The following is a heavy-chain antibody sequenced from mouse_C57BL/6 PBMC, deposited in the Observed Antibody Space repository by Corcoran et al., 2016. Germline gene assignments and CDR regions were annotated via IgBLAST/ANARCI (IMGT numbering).Heavy chain of an antibody. CDR2: INTYSGVP. Sequence: QIQLVQSGPELKKPGETVKISCKASGYTFTTYGMSWVKQAPGKGLKWMGWINTYSGVPTYADDFKGRFAFSLETSASTAYLQINNLKNEDTATYFGAREGERLEGAYAMDYWGQGTSVTVSS. D-gene: IGHD2-4*01. CDR3: AREGERLEGAYAMDY. CDR1: GYTFTTYG. V-gene: IGHV9-3*01. J-gene: IGHJ4*01.